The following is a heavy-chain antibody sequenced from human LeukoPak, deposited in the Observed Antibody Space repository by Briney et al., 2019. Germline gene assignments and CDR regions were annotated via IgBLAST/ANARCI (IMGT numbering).Heavy chain of an antibody. D-gene: IGHD1/OR15-1a*01. CDR1: GFTFSPYS. CDR3: AREGPEQDFDY. J-gene: IGHJ4*02. V-gene: IGHV3-21*01. Sequence: GGSLRLSCVASGFTFSPYSMNWVRQAPGKGLEWVSSIGGSSRSIYYADSVKGRFTVSRDNAKNSVHLQMNSLRAEDTAVYYCAREGPEQDFDYWGQGTLVTASS. CDR2: IGGSSRSI.